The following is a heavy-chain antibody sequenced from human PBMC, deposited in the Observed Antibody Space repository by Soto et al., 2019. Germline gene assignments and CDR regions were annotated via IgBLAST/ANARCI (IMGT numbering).Heavy chain of an antibody. CDR1: GFTFSSYG. CDR3: SKDKARIAAAIPYYYGMDV. V-gene: IGHV3-30*18. CDR2: LSFDGINN. Sequence: GGSLRLSCAASGFTFSSYGMHWVRQAPGKELEWVAFLSFDGINNYYADSVKGRFTISRDISKNTFYLQMNSLRAEDTAVYYCSKDKARIAAAIPYYYGMDVWGQGTTVTVS. J-gene: IGHJ6*02. D-gene: IGHD6-13*01.